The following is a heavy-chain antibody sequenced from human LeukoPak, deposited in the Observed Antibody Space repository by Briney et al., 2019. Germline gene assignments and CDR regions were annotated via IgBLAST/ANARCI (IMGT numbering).Heavy chain of an antibody. Sequence: GGSLRLSCAASGFTFSNAYMNWVRQAPGKGLEWVGRIKPKTDGETTEYAAPVKGRFSISRDDSKNILYLQMNSLKTEDTAVYYCITPLPYSAQGGQGTLVTVSS. CDR3: ITPLPYSAQ. D-gene: IGHD2-21*01. V-gene: IGHV3-15*07. J-gene: IGHJ4*02. CDR1: GFTFSNAY. CDR2: IKPKTDGETT.